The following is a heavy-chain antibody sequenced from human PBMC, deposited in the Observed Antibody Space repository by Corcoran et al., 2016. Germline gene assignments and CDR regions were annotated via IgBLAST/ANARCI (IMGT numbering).Heavy chain of an antibody. CDR2: IYYSGST. Sequence: HLQLHEACPGLVKPSEALSLTCTVSGGSISSSSYYWDWIRQPPGKGLELIGSIYYSGSTYYNTSRKSRVTISVDTSKNQFSLKLSSVTAADTAVYYCARQVPEDYFDYWGQGTLVTVSS. CDR3: ARQVPEDYFDY. V-gene: IGHV4-39*01. CDR1: GGSISSSSYY. J-gene: IGHJ4*02.